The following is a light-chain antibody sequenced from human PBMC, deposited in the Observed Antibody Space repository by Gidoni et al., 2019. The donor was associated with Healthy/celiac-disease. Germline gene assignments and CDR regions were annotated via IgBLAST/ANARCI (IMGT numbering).Light chain of an antibody. CDR3: QQYDNLPLT. J-gene: IGKJ4*01. CDR1: QDISNY. CDR2: DAS. Sequence: DIQMTQSPSSLSASVGDRVTITCQASQDISNYLNWYKQKPGKAPKLLIYDASNLETGVPSRFSRSGSGTDFTFTISSLQPEDIATYYCQQYDNLPLTFXGXTKVEIK. V-gene: IGKV1-33*01.